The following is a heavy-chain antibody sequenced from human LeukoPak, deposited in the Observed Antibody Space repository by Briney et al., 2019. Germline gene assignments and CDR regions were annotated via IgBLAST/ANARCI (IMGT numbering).Heavy chain of an antibody. J-gene: IGHJ4*02. CDR1: GFTFSSYE. CDR3: ARGGLYGYDVFDY. V-gene: IGHV3-48*03. CDR2: ISSSGSTM. D-gene: IGHD5-12*01. Sequence: GEALLHSCAAPGFTFSSYEMNSVRQAPGKVLERVSYISSSGSTMSYADSVKGRFTISRDNAKNSLDLQMNSLRAEDTAVYYCARGGLYGYDVFDYWGQGTLVTVSS.